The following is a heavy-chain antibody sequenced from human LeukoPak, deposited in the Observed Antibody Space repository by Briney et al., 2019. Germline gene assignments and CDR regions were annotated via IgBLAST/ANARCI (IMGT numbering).Heavy chain of an antibody. V-gene: IGHV4-39*01. CDR2: IYYSGIT. D-gene: IGHD2-21*02. Sequence: NPSETLSLTCAVSDGSITRSSYYWGWIRQTPGAGLDWIGSIYYSGITYYNPSLQGRVTMSVDTSKNQFSLKLNSVTVADTAVYYCARLRVTTGFDYWDQGIPVTVSS. CDR3: ARLRVTTGFDY. J-gene: IGHJ4*02. CDR1: DGSITRSSYY.